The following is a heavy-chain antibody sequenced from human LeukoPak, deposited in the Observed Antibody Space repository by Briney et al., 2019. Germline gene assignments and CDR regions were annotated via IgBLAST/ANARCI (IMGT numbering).Heavy chain of an antibody. D-gene: IGHD3-22*01. CDR2: IYTSGST. CDR1: GGSISSYY. Sequence: SETLSLACTVSGGSISSYYWSWIRQPAGKGLEWIGRIYTSGSTNYNPSLKSRATISVDTSKNQFSLKLSSVTAADTAVYYCARGGWNKFDYWGQGTLVTVSS. V-gene: IGHV4-4*07. J-gene: IGHJ4*02. CDR3: ARGGWNKFDY.